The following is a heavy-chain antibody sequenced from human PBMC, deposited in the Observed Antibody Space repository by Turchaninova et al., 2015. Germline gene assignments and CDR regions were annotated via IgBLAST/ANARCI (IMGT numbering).Heavy chain of an antibody. CDR3: AREGCIHNNCFNGGDFDY. Sequence: GRSLRLSCAAAGFTFSDQAMPWVRQAPGKGPEWVALIWYDGSQKYYADSVKGRFTISRDNSNNTLYLQMVSLSAEDTAVYYCAREGCIHNNCFNGGDFDYWGQGTLVTVSS. D-gene: IGHD1-1*01. V-gene: IGHV3-33*01. CDR1: GFTFSDQA. CDR2: IWYDGSQK. J-gene: IGHJ4*02.